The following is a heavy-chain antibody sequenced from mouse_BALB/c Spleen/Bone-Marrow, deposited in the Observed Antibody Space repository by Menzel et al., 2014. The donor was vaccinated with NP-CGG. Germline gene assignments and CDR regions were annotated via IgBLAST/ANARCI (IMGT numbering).Heavy chain of an antibody. V-gene: IGHV1-15*01. Sequence: VKLQESGAELVRPGASVTLFCKASGYTFTDYEMHWVKQTPVHGLEWIGAIDPETGGTAYNQKFKGKATLTADKSSSTAYMELRSLTSEDSAVYYCTRSETGPFAYWGQGTLVTVSA. CDR3: TRSETGPFAY. CDR1: GYTFTDYE. CDR2: IDPETGGT. J-gene: IGHJ3*01. D-gene: IGHD4-1*01.